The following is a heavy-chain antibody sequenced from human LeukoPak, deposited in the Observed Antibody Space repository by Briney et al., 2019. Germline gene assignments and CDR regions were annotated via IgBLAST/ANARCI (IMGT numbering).Heavy chain of an antibody. J-gene: IGHJ4*02. V-gene: IGHV4-59*01. CDR3: ARVSIAAAGPHFDY. D-gene: IGHD6-13*01. CDR1: GGSISSYY. CDR2: IYYSGST. Sequence: KPSETLSLTCTVSGGSISSYYWSWIRQPPGKGLEWIGYIYYSGSTNYNPSLKSRVTISVDASKNQLSLKLSSVTAADTAVYYCARVSIAAAGPHFDYWGQGTLVTVSS.